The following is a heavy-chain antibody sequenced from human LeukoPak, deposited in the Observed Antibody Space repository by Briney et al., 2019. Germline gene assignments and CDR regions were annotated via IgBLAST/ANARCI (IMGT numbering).Heavy chain of an antibody. V-gene: IGHV1-18*01. D-gene: IGHD2-2*01. CDR2: ISAYNGNT. CDR3: ARGSYQPRRTNYYYYGMDV. Sequence: ASVKVSCKASGYSFTSYGISWVRQAPGQGLEWMGWISAYNGNTNYAQKLQGRVNMTTDTSRSTAYMELRSLRSDDTAVYYCARGSYQPRRTNYYYYGMDVWGQGTTVTVSS. CDR1: GYSFTSYG. J-gene: IGHJ6*02.